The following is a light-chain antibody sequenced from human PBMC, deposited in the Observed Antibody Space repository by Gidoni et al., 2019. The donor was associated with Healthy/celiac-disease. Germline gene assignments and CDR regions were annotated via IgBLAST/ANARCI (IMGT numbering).Light chain of an antibody. J-gene: IGKJ1*01. CDR1: QSVLYSSNNKNY. CDR3: QQYYSTPRT. CDR2: WAS. V-gene: IGKV4-1*01. Sequence: DIVLTKSPDALAVSLGESATIHCKPSQSVLYSSNNKNYLAWYQQKPGQPPKLLIYWASTRESGVPDRFSGSGSGTDFTLTISSLQAEDVAVYYCQQYYSTPRTFGQGTKVEIK.